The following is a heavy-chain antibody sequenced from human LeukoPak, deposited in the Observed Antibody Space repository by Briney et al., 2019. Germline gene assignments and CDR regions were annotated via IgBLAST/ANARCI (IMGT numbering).Heavy chain of an antibody. CDR3: ARDLGQQLFDL. D-gene: IGHD6-13*01. CDR2: ITISSTYL. Sequence: GGSLRLSCAASRFTFSRYSMKWVSQAPGKGLEWVSSITISSTYLFYADSVKGRFTISRYNAKISLYLQMNSLRAEDTAVYYCARDLGQQLFDLWGQGTLVTVSS. V-gene: IGHV3-21*01. J-gene: IGHJ5*02. CDR1: RFTFSRYS.